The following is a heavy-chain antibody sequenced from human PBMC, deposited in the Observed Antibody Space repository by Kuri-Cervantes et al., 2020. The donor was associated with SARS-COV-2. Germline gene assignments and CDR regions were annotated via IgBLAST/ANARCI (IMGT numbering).Heavy chain of an antibody. J-gene: IGHJ6*03. CDR2: IYTSGST. D-gene: IGHD5-12*01. Sequence: SETLSLTCTVSGGSISSGSYYWSWIRQPAGKGLEWTGYIYTSGSTNYNPSLKSRVTISVDTSKNQFSLKLSSVTAADTAVYYCARDGGSSYDWTDYYYYYMDVWGKGTTVTVSS. CDR1: GGSISSGSYY. V-gene: IGHV4-61*09. CDR3: ARDGGSSYDWTDYYYYYMDV.